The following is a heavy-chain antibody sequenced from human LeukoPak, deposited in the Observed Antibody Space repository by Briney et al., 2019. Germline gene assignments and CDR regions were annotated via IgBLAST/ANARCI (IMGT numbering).Heavy chain of an antibody. CDR1: GFTVSSNY. D-gene: IGHD2-2*01. J-gene: IGHJ6*04. CDR2: IYSGGST. Sequence: GGSLRLSCAASGFTVSSNYMSWVRQAPGKGLEWVSVIYSGGSTYYADSVKGRFTISRDNSKNTLYLQMNSLRAEDTAVYYCARGYCSSTSCYDVWGKGTTVTVSS. CDR3: ARGYCSSTSCYDV. V-gene: IGHV3-53*01.